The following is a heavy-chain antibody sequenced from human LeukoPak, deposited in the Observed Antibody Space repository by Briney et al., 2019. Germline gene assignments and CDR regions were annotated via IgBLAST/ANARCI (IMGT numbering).Heavy chain of an antibody. J-gene: IGHJ4*02. Sequence: SETLSLTCTVSGVSISSYYWSWIRQPPGKGLEWIGYISDVGSTDYNPSLKSRVTISVDTSKNHFSLKLSSVTAADTAVYYCATSGWYLLPGIYWGQGTLVTVSS. V-gene: IGHV4-59*08. CDR1: GVSISSYY. CDR2: ISDVGST. CDR3: ATSGWYLLPGIY. D-gene: IGHD6-19*01.